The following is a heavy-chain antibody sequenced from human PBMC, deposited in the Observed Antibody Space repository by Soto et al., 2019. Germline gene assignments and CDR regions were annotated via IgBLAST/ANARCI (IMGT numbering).Heavy chain of an antibody. V-gene: IGHV3-9*01. J-gene: IGHJ4*02. D-gene: IGHD4-17*01. Sequence: DVQLVESGGGLVQPGRSLRLSCAASGFTFDDYAMHWVRQGPGKGLEWVSSISWNSGNLGYADSVKGRFTISRDNAKNSLYLHMNSLRGEDTALYYCAKGASTTVFAFNDYWGQGTLVTVSS. CDR2: ISWNSGNL. CDR1: GFTFDDYA. CDR3: AKGASTTVFAFNDY.